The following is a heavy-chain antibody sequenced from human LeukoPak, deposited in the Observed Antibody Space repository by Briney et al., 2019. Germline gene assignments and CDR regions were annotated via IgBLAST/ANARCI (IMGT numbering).Heavy chain of an antibody. CDR1: GYTFTSYG. CDR2: ISAYNGNT. D-gene: IGHD3-10*01. J-gene: IGHJ6*02. V-gene: IGHV1-18*01. CDR3: ARVGVPSGSYYYYGMDV. Sequence: ASVKVSCKASGYTFTSYGMIWVRQAPGQRLEWMGWISAYNGNTNYAQKLQGRVTMTTDTSTSTAYMELRSLRSDDTAVYYCARVGVPSGSYYYYGMDVWGQGTTVTVSS.